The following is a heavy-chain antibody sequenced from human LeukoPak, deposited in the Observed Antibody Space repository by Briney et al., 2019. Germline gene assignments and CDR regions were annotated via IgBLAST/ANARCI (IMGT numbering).Heavy chain of an antibody. Sequence: QPGGSLRLSCAASGFTFSSYWMHWVRQAPGKGLVWVSRINSDGSSTSYADSVKGRFTVSRDNAKNTLYLQMNSLRAEDTAVYYCARAGRVVMGDFDPWGQGTLVTVSS. CDR2: INSDGSST. J-gene: IGHJ5*02. CDR3: ARAGRVVMGDFDP. D-gene: IGHD3-3*01. CDR1: GFTFSSYW. V-gene: IGHV3-74*01.